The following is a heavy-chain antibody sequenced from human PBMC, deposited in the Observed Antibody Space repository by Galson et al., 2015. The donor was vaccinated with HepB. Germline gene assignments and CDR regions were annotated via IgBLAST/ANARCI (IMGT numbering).Heavy chain of an antibody. D-gene: IGHD6-13*01. J-gene: IGHJ2*01. CDR1: GFTFSSYA. CDR3: AKVPYEAAAGHWYFDL. CDR2: ISGSGGST. Sequence: SLRLSCAASGFTFSSYAMSWVRQAPGKGLEWVSAISGSGGSTYYADSVKGRFTISRDNSKNTLYLQMNSLRAEDTAVYYCAKVPYEAAAGHWYFDLWGRGTLVTVSS. V-gene: IGHV3-23*01.